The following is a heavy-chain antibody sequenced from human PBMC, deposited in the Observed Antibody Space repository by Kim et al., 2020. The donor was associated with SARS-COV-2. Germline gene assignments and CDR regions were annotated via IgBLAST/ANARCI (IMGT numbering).Heavy chain of an antibody. CDR3: AKDTGPYGHDAFDI. V-gene: IGHV3-33*06. D-gene: IGHD3-10*01. J-gene: IGHJ3*02. Sequence: GGSLRLSCAASGFTFSSYGMHWVRQAPGKGLEWVAVIWYDGSNKYYADSVKGRFTISRDNSKNTLYLQMNSLRAEDTAVYYCAKDTGPYGHDAFDIWGQGTMVTVSS. CDR2: IWYDGSNK. CDR1: GFTFSSYG.